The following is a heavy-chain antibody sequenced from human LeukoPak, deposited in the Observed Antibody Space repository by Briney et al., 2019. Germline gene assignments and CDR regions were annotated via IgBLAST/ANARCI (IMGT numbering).Heavy chain of an antibody. D-gene: IGHD2-2*01. CDR2: ISSSGSTI. CDR1: GFTFSDYY. J-gene: IGHJ3*02. V-gene: IGHV3-11*01. Sequence: GGSLRLSCAASGFTFSDYYMSWIRQAPGKGLEWVSYISSSGSTIYYADSVKGRFTISRDNAKNSLYLQMNSLRAEDTAVYYCASGRWEHQLLYAFDIWGQGTMVTVSS. CDR3: ASGRWEHQLLYAFDI.